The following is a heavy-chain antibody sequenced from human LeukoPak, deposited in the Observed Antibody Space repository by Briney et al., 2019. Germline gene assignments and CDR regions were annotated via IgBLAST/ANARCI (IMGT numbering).Heavy chain of an antibody. D-gene: IGHD5-18*01. CDR2: INHNGNVN. Sequence: GGSLRLSCAASGFTFSSYWMNWARQAPGKGLEWVASINHNGNVNYYVDSVKGRFTISRDNSKNTLYLQMNSLRAEDTAVYYCARDGSVDTAMAYFDYWGQGTLVTVSS. CDR1: GFTFSSYW. J-gene: IGHJ4*02. V-gene: IGHV3-7*01. CDR3: ARDGSVDTAMAYFDY.